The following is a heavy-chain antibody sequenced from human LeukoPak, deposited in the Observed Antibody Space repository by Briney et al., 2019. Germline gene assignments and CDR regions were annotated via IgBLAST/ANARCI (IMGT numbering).Heavy chain of an antibody. CDR2: IWYDGSNK. Sequence: GRSLRLSCAASGFTFSSYGMHWVRQAPGKGLEWVAVIWYDGSNKYYADSVKGRFTISRDNSKNTLYLQMNSLRAEDTAVYYCVRDYCSGGSCYESNWFDPWGQGTLVTVSS. V-gene: IGHV3-33*01. CDR3: VRDYCSGGSCYESNWFDP. D-gene: IGHD2-15*01. CDR1: GFTFSSYG. J-gene: IGHJ5*02.